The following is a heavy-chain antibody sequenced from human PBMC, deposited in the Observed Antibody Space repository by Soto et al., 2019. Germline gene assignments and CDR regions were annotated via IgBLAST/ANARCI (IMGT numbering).Heavy chain of an antibody. V-gene: IGHV4-39*01. CDR3: ARRGLGLDY. D-gene: IGHD3-16*01. CDR1: GGSISSSSYD. Sequence: SETLSLTCTVSGGSISSSSYDWGWIRQPPGKGLEWIGNIYYSGRTFYNPSLRGRVTISVDTSKNQFSLRLSSVTAADTAVYYCARRGLGLDYWGRGTLVTVSS. CDR2: IYYSGRT. J-gene: IGHJ4*02.